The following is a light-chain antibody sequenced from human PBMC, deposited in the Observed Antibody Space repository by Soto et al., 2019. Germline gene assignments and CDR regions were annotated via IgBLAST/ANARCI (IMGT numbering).Light chain of an antibody. CDR2: DDN. J-gene: IGLJ1*01. Sequence: SLVTQPPSVSAAPGQKFTISCSGSSSNIGGNSVSWYQQLPGTAPKLLIYDDNKRPSGIPDRFSGSKYGTSATLGITGFQTGDEADYYCGSWDSSLSAYVFGTGTKVTVL. V-gene: IGLV1-51*01. CDR3: GSWDSSLSAYV. CDR1: SSNIGGNS.